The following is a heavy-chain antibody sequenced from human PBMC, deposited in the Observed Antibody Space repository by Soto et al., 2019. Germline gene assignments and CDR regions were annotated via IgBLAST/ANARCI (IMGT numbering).Heavy chain of an antibody. V-gene: IGHV5-10-1*01. CDR2: IDPSDSYT. CDR3: ARHNIADRSWYYYYYAMAF. J-gene: IGHJ6*02. Sequence: SLDITCKASGYSLASYCSSCVRQINEKGREWMGRIDPSDSYTNDSPSFPGHVTISADKSIRTAYLQWSSLKASDTAMYYCARHNIADRSWYYYYYAMAFWGQGTTVTVSS. CDR1: GYSLASYC. D-gene: IGHD6-13*01.